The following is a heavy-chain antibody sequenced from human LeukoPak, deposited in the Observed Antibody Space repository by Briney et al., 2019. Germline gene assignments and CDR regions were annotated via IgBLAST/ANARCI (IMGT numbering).Heavy chain of an antibody. Sequence: GGSLRLSCAASGFTFSSYAMSWVRQAPGKGLEWVSAISGSGGSTYYADSVKGRFTISRDNSKNTLYLQMNSLRAEDTAVYYCARVHCSSTSCYTGHFDYWGQGTLVTVSS. CDR1: GFTFSSYA. CDR3: ARVHCSSTSCYTGHFDY. D-gene: IGHD2-2*02. CDR2: ISGSGGST. V-gene: IGHV3-23*01. J-gene: IGHJ4*02.